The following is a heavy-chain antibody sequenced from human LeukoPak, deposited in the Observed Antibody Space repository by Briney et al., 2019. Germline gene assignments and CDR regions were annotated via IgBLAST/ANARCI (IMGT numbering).Heavy chain of an antibody. J-gene: IGHJ4*02. CDR3: ARGGKATVVTM. CDR2: IYSSGST. Sequence: SETLSLTCTVSGGSINSYYWSWFRQPAGKGLEWIGRIYSSGSTNYNPSLKSRVSMSVDTSKNQFSLKLTSVTAADTAVYYCARGGKATVVTMWGQGILVTVSS. CDR1: GGSINSYY. V-gene: IGHV4-4*07. D-gene: IGHD4-23*01.